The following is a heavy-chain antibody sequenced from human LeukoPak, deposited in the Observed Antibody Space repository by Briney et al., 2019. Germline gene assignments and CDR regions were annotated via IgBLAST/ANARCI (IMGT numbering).Heavy chain of an antibody. J-gene: IGHJ4*02. CDR3: AVVTAIVDDY. Sequence: GGSLGLSCAASGVTFSSYAMSWVRQAPGKGLEWVSAISGSGGSIYYADSVKGRLTISRDNSKNTLYLQMNSLRAEDTAVYYCAVVTAIVDDYWGQGTLVTVSS. CDR2: ISGSGGSI. D-gene: IGHD2-21*02. CDR1: GVTFSSYA. V-gene: IGHV3-23*01.